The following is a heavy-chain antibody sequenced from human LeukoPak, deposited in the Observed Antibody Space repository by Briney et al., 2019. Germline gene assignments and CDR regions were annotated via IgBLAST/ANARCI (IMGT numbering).Heavy chain of an antibody. CDR3: VRLQAVTGNFDY. Sequence: SETLSLTCTVSGDSIGSSSFYWGWIRQPPGQGLEWIETINYSGDTYYNPSLKSRVTISVDSSRNQFSQKLSSVTAADTAVYYCVRLQAVTGNFDYWGQGALVTVSS. D-gene: IGHD1-20*01. CDR2: INYSGDT. J-gene: IGHJ4*02. V-gene: IGHV4-39*07. CDR1: GDSIGSSSFY.